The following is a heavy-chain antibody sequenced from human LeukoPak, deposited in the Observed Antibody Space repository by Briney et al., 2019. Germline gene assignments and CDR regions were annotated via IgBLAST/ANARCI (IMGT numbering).Heavy chain of an antibody. CDR1: GFSFSNYN. V-gene: IGHV3-21*01. Sequence: GGSLRLSCEASGFSFSNYNMDWVRQTPGKGLEWISSITTSSSYTFYADSVKGRFTISRDNAKNSLYLQMNSLRAEDTAVYYCARSLRPCSDVWGKGTTVTVSS. D-gene: IGHD3-3*01. CDR2: ITTSSSYT. J-gene: IGHJ6*04. CDR3: ARSLRPCSDV.